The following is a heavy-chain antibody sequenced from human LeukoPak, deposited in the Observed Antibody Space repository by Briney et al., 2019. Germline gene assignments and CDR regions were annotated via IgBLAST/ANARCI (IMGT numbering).Heavy chain of an antibody. Sequence: SETLSLTCAVSGYSISSGYYWGWIRQPPGKGLEWLGSIYHSGSTYNNPSLKSRVTMSVDTSKNQFSLKLTSVTAADTAVYYCARATVGSSGYYGYYYMDVWGKGTTVTVSS. CDR3: ARATVGSSGYYGYYYMDV. CDR2: IYHSGST. CDR1: GYSISSGYY. V-gene: IGHV4-38-2*01. J-gene: IGHJ6*03. D-gene: IGHD3-22*01.